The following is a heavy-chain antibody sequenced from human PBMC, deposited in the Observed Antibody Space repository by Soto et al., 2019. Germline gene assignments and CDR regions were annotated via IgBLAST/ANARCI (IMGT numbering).Heavy chain of an antibody. CDR2: IYYSGST. J-gene: IGHJ4*02. V-gene: IGHV4-39*01. CDR1: GGSISSSSYY. CDR3: ARCHSNYYFDY. D-gene: IGHD4-4*01. Sequence: SETLSLTCTVSGGSISSSSYYWGWIRQPPGKGLEWIGSIYYSGSTYYNPSLKSRVTISVDTSKNQFSLKLSSVTAADTAVYYCARCHSNYYFDYWGQGTLVTVSS.